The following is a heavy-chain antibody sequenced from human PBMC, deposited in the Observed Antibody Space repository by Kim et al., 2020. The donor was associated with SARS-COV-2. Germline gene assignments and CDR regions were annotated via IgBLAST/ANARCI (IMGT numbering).Heavy chain of an antibody. Sequence: NTNYAQKLQGRVTMTTDTSTSTAYMELRSLRSDDTAVYYCARVGFGWFDPWGQGTLVTVSS. CDR2: NT. D-gene: IGHD3-3*01. J-gene: IGHJ5*02. CDR3: ARVGFGWFDP. V-gene: IGHV1-18*01.